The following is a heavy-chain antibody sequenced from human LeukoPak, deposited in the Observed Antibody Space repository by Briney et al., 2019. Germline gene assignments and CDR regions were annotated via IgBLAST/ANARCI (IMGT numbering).Heavy chain of an antibody. V-gene: IGHV3-21*04. J-gene: IGHJ4*02. CDR1: GFTFSSYH. CDR3: AKGLSLPPYYFDY. Sequence: GGSLRLSCVVSGFTFSSYHMNWVRQAPGKGLEWVSSISTSRNYIYYADSVKGRFTISRDNSKNTLYLQMNSLRAEDTAVYYCAKGLSLPPYYFDYWGQGTLVTVSS. CDR2: ISTSRNYI.